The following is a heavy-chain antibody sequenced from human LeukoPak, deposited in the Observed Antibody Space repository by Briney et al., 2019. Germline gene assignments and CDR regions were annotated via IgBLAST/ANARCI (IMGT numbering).Heavy chain of an antibody. CDR2: IYPGDSDT. CDR3: ASHDYYDSSGIRI. J-gene: IGHJ4*02. V-gene: IGHV5-51*01. Sequence: GESLKISCKGSGYSFNNYWIGWVRQMPGKGLEWMGIIYPGDSDTRYRPSFQGQVTISADKSISTAYLQWSSLKASDTAMYYCASHDYYDSSGIRIWGQGTLVTVSS. CDR1: GYSFNNYW. D-gene: IGHD3-22*01.